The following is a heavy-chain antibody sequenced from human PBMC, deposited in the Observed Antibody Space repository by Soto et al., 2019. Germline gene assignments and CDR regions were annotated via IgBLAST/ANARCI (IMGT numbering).Heavy chain of an antibody. D-gene: IGHD3-16*01. CDR2: ISASGGST. Sequence: EVQLLDSGGGLVQPGGSLRLSCAASGFTFNNYALSWVGQAPGRGLEWVSSISASGGSTNYADSVKGGFTISRDNSENTVYLQMNSLRAEDTAVYYCVKTRLAGGFDYWGQGSLVTVSS. J-gene: IGHJ4*02. CDR1: GFTFNNYA. CDR3: VKTRLAGGFDY. V-gene: IGHV3-23*01.